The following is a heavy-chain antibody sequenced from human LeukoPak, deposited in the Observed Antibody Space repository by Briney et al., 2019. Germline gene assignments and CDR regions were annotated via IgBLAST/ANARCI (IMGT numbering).Heavy chain of an antibody. Sequence: PSETLPLTCTVSGGSISSYYWSWIRQPPGKGLEWIGYIYYSGSTNYNPSLKSRVTISVDTSKNQFSLKLSSVTAADTAVYYCARGFDTVTPFDWGQGTLVTVSS. CDR2: IYYSGST. CDR3: ARGFDTVTPFD. V-gene: IGHV4-59*01. CDR1: GGSISSYY. D-gene: IGHD4-17*01. J-gene: IGHJ4*02.